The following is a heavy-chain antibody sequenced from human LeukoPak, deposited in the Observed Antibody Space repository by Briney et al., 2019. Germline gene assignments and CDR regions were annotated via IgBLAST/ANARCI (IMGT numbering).Heavy chain of an antibody. J-gene: IGHJ4*02. Sequence: ASVKVSCKASGGTFSSYAISWVRQAPGQGLEWMGWMNPNSGNTGYAQKFQGRVTMTRNTSISTAYMELSSLRSEDTAVYYCARGRRNRSGSYYFDYWGQGTLVTVSS. CDR2: MNPNSGNT. V-gene: IGHV1-8*02. D-gene: IGHD1-26*01. CDR1: GGTFSSYA. CDR3: ARGRRNRSGSYYFDY.